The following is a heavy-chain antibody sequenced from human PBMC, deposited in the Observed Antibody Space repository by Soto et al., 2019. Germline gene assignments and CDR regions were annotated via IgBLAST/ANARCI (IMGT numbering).Heavy chain of an antibody. D-gene: IGHD6-13*01. CDR3: AKVSSWYGDDY. J-gene: IGHJ4*02. V-gene: IGHV3-33*06. Sequence: GGSLRLSCAASAFTFTSYGMHWVRQAPGQGLEWVAVIWYHGRNEYYADSVKGRFTISRDNSKNTVYLQMNSLRAEDTAVYYCAKVSSWYGDDYWGQGTLVTVSS. CDR2: IWYHGRNE. CDR1: AFTFTSYG.